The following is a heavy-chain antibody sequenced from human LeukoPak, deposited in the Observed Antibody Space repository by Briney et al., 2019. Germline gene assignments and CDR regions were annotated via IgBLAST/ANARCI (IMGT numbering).Heavy chain of an antibody. CDR1: GFTFDDYA. J-gene: IGHJ4*02. CDR2: ISWNSGSI. V-gene: IGHV3-9*01. Sequence: PGGSLGLSCVASGFTFDDYAMHWVRQAPGKGLEWVSGISWNSGSIGYADSVKGRFTISRDNAKNSLYLQMNSLRAEDTAVYYCARDGDSTAPDFDFWGQGALVTVSS. CDR3: ARDGDSTAPDFDF. D-gene: IGHD2-21*02.